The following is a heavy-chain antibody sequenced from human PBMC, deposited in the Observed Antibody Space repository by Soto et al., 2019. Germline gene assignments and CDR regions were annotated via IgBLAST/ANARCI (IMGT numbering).Heavy chain of an antibody. V-gene: IGHV3-21*01. CDR2: ISSSSSYI. CDR3: ARGGPYCSVATCYSFDY. Sequence: EVQLVESGGGLVKPGGSLRLSCAASGFAFSSFTMNWVRQAPGKGLEWVSSISSSSSYIYYTDSLEGRFTISRDNAKNSLYLQMDSLRGEDTAVYYCARGGPYCSVATCYSFDYWGQGTLVTVSS. CDR1: GFAFSSFT. J-gene: IGHJ4*02. D-gene: IGHD2-15*01.